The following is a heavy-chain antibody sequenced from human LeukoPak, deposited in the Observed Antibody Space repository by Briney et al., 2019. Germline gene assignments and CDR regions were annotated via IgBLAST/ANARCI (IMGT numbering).Heavy chain of an antibody. V-gene: IGHV4-4*07. CDR3: ARSIVEETATFFDY. J-gene: IGHJ4*02. CDR1: GGSISSYY. Sequence: SETLSLTCTVSGGSISSYYWSWIRQPAGKGLEWIGRIYTSGSTNYNPSLKSRVTMSVDTSKNQFSLKLSSVTAADTAVYYCARSIVEETATFFDYWGQGTLVTVSS. CDR2: IYTSGST. D-gene: IGHD5-24*01.